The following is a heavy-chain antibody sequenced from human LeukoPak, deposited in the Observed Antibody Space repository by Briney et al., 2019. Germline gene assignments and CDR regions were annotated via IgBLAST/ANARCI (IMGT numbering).Heavy chain of an antibody. J-gene: IGHJ5*02. Sequence: SETLSLTCAVYGGSFSGYYWSWIRQPPGKGLEWIGEINHSGSTNYNPSLKSRATISVDTSKNQFSLKLSSVTAADTAVYYCARGRNYYDSSGYYYAGRGWFDPWGQGTLVTVSS. CDR1: GGSFSGYY. CDR3: ARGRNYYDSSGYYYAGRGWFDP. V-gene: IGHV4-34*01. CDR2: INHSGST. D-gene: IGHD3-22*01.